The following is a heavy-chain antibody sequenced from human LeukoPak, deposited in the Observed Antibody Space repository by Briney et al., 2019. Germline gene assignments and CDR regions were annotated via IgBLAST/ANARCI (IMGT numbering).Heavy chain of an antibody. V-gene: IGHV1-2*02. Sequence: ASVKVSCKASGYTFTGYYMHWVRQAPGQGLQWVGWIIPNSGASNSGQNFQGRVTMTRDTSIATVYMELSRLTSDDTAVYYCVRSNSNAFDIWGQGTMVTVSS. CDR1: GYTFTGYY. J-gene: IGHJ3*02. CDR3: VRSNSNAFDI. CDR2: IIPNSGAS. D-gene: IGHD1-1*01.